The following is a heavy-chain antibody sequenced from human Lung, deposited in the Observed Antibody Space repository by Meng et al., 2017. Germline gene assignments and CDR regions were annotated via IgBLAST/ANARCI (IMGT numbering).Heavy chain of an antibody. Sequence: GESLKISCAASGFIFSSYWMSWVRQAPGKGLEWVANIKKDGSEKYYVDSVKGRFTTSRDNAKNSLYLQMNSLRAEDTAVYYCARDYDYACWFDPWGQGTLVTVSS. V-gene: IGHV3-7*01. D-gene: IGHD3-16*01. CDR3: ARDYDYACWFDP. CDR2: IKKDGSEK. CDR1: GFIFSSYW. J-gene: IGHJ5*02.